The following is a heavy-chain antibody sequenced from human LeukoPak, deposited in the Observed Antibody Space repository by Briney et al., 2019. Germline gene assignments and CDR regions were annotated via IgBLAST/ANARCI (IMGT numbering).Heavy chain of an antibody. CDR2: IIPIFGTA. V-gene: IGHV1-69*13. D-gene: IGHD3-9*01. CDR1: GGTFSSYA. J-gene: IGHJ4*02. CDR3: ARSKVLRYFDWLPSFDY. Sequence: SVKFSCKAAGGTFSSYAISWVRQAAGQGREWMGGIIPIFGTANYAQKFQGRVTITADESTSTAYMELSSLRSEDTAVYYCARSKVLRYFDWLPSFDYWGQGTLVTVSS.